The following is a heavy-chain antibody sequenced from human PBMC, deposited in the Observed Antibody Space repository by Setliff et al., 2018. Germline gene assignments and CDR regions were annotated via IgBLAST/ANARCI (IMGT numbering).Heavy chain of an antibody. J-gene: IGHJ4*02. CDR1: GFTFSNYW. D-gene: IGHD3-22*01. Sequence: GGSLRLSCAASGFTFSNYWMSWVRQAPGKGLEWVANIKRDGGEEYYVDSVKGRFTISRDNAKNSLYLQMDSLRAEDAAVYYCASPMYFYGGCGSDFWGQGTLVTVSS. CDR3: ASPMYFYGGCGSDF. V-gene: IGHV3-7*03. CDR2: IKRDGGEE.